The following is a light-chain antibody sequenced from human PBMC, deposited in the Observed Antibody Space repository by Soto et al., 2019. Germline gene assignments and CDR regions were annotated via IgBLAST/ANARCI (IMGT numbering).Light chain of an antibody. Sequence: EIVLKQSPDTLSLSPGERATLSCRASQSVKNNYLAWYQQKPGQAPRFLIYDASSRATGIPDRFSGSGSGTDFTLTISRLEPEDFAVDYCQPYSSTPLTFGGGTKVDIK. CDR3: QPYSSTPLT. J-gene: IGKJ4*01. V-gene: IGKV3-20*01. CDR2: DAS. CDR1: QSVKNNY.